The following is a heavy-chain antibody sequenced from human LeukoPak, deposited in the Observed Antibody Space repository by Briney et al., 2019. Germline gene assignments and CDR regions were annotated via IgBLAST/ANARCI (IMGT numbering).Heavy chain of an antibody. V-gene: IGHV1-2*02. J-gene: IGHJ3*02. D-gene: IGHD6-19*01. Sequence: ASVKVSCKASGYTFTGYYMHWVRQAPGQELEWMGWINPNSGGTNYAQKFQGRVTMTRDTSISTAYMELSRLRSDDTAVYYCARDRGGQYSSGWYDAFDIWGQGTMVTVSS. CDR1: GYTFTGYY. CDR3: ARDRGGQYSSGWYDAFDI. CDR2: INPNSGGT.